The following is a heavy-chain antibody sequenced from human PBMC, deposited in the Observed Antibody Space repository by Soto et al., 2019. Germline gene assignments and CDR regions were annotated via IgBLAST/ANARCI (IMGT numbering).Heavy chain of an antibody. CDR2: FYNSRTT. V-gene: IGHV4-31*03. D-gene: IGHD5-18*01. CDR3: ARGTDGYRFAP. J-gene: IGHJ5*02. CDR1: SDSIGSGGHH. Sequence: SETLSLTCTVPSDSIGSGGHHWTWIRQLPGKGLEYIGYFYNSRTTFYTPSLKSRVTISVDTSKNQFSLNLNSVTAADTAVYYCARGTDGYRFAPWGQGTLVTVSS.